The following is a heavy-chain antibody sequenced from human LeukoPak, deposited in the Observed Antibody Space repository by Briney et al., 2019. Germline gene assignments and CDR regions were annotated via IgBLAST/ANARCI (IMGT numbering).Heavy chain of an antibody. CDR1: GYTFTSYG. D-gene: IGHD2-2*01. V-gene: IGHV1-18*01. Sequence: ASVKVFCKASGYTFTSYGISWVRQAPGQGLEWMGWISACNGNTNYAQKLQGRVTMTTDTSTSTAYMELRSLRSDDTAVYYCARALRGTYCSSTSCYESEFDYWGQGTLVTVSS. CDR3: ARALRGTYCSSTSCYESEFDY. J-gene: IGHJ4*02. CDR2: ISACNGNT.